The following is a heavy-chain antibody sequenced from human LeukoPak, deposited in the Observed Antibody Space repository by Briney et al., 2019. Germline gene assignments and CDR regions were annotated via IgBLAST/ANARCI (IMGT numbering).Heavy chain of an antibody. CDR2: ISTSSSYI. D-gene: IGHD3-22*01. J-gene: IGHJ3*02. CDR1: GFTFSSYE. V-gene: IGHV3-21*01. CDR3: ARADSSGYYLVGGFDI. Sequence: GGSLRLSCAASGFTFSSYEMNWVRQAPGKGLEWVSSISTSSSYIYYADSVKGRFTISRDNAKNSLYLQMDSLRAEDTAVYYCARADSSGYYLVGGFDIWGQGTIVTVSS.